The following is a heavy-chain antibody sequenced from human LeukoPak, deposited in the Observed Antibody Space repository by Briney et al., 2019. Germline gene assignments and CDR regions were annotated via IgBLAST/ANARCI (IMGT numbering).Heavy chain of an antibody. CDR3: ATARSDIVATSDAFDI. Sequence: ASVKVSCKASGYTFTGYYMHWVRQAPGKGLEWMGGFGPEDGETIYAQKFQGRVTMTEDTSTDTAYMELSSLRSEDTAVYYCATARSDIVATSDAFDIWGQGTMVTVSS. D-gene: IGHD5-12*01. V-gene: IGHV1-24*01. J-gene: IGHJ3*02. CDR2: FGPEDGET. CDR1: GYTFTGYY.